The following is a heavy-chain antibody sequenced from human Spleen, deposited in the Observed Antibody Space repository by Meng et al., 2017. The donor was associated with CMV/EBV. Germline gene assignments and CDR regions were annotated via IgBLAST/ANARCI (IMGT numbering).Heavy chain of an antibody. CDR1: GFTFTNAW. J-gene: IGHJ4*02. CDR3: ARDRPSSRLRGFDF. D-gene: IGHD6-6*01. V-gene: IGHV3-21*01. Sequence: GESLKISCVASGFTFTNAWMSWVRQAPGKGLEWVSSISSSGSYKYFADSVKGRFTISRDNAMNSLYLQMDSLRAEDTAVYYCARDRPSSRLRGFDFWGQGTLVTVSS. CDR2: ISSSGSYK.